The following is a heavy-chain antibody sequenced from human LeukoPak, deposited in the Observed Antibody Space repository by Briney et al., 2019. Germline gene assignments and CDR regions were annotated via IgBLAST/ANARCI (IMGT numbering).Heavy chain of an antibody. V-gene: IGHV3-30*18. D-gene: IGHD5-24*01. Sequence: GGSLRLSCAASGFTFSSYAMHWVRQAPGKGLEWVAVISYDGSNKYYADSVKGRFTISRDNSKNMLYLQVNSLRAEDTAVYYCAKENRERDFDYWGQGTLVTVSS. CDR3: AKENRERDFDY. CDR2: ISYDGSNK. J-gene: IGHJ4*02. CDR1: GFTFSSYA.